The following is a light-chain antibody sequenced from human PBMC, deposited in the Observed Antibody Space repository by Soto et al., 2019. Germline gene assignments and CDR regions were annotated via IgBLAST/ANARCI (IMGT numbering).Light chain of an antibody. V-gene: IGKV3-15*01. CDR1: QSVSSN. Sequence: DIVLTQSPGTLSLSPGERATLSCRASQSVSSNHLAWYQQKPGQAPRLLIYGASTRATGIPARFSGSGSGTEFTLTISSLQSEDFAVYFCQQYNNWPPITFGQGTRLEI. J-gene: IGKJ5*01. CDR3: QQYNNWPPIT. CDR2: GAS.